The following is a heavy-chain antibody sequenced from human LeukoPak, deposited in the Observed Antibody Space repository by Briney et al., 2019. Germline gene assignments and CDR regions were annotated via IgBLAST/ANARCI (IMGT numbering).Heavy chain of an antibody. V-gene: IGHV3-23*01. CDR3: ARDFPASASYDS. CDR2: ISDRGDST. J-gene: IGHJ4*02. D-gene: IGHD3-10*01. CDR1: GFTFDDYA. Sequence: PGGSLRLSCAASGFTFDDYAMGWVRQAPGKGLEWVSVISDRGDSTHYADSVKGRFTISRDNAKNSLYLQMSSLRDEDTAVYYCARDFPASASYDSWGQGTLVTVSS.